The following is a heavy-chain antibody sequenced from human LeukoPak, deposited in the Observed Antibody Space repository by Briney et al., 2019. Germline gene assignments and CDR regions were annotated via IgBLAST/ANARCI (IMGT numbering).Heavy chain of an antibody. CDR2: IRYDGSSK. CDR3: AKFPIVVVPAATRPDAFDI. D-gene: IGHD2-2*01. Sequence: PGGSLRLSCAASGLTFSSYGMHWVRQAPGKGPEWMAFIRYDGSSKYYADSVKGRFTISRDNSKNTLYLQMNSLRAEDTAVYYCAKFPIVVVPAATRPDAFDIWGQGTMVTVSS. J-gene: IGHJ3*02. CDR1: GLTFSSYG. V-gene: IGHV3-30*02.